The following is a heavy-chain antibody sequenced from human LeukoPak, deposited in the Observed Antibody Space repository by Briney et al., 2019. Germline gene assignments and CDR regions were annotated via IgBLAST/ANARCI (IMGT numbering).Heavy chain of an antibody. J-gene: IGHJ3*02. CDR1: GFAFRNYG. V-gene: IGHV3-30*02. CDR3: AKDLGTRSVHDALDI. D-gene: IGHD1-1*01. Sequence: PGGSLRLSCAASGFAFRNYGVHWVRQAPGKGLEWVTFIRDDGSIKSYADSVKGRFTISRDNSKNTMYLQMDSLRAEDTAIYYCAKDLGTRSVHDALDIWGQGTMVTVPS. CDR2: IRDDGSIK.